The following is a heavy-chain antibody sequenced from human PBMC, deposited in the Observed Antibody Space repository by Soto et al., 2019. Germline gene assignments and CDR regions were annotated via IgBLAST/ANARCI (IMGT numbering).Heavy chain of an antibody. J-gene: IGHJ6*02. V-gene: IGHV1-69*13. CDR3: AREVPRRIAAHQNYYYYGMDV. CDR1: GGTFSSYA. Sequence: ASVKVSCKASGGTFSSYAISWVRQAPGEGLEWMGGIIPIFGTANYAQKFQGRVTITADESTSTAYMELSSLRSEDTAVYYCAREVPRRIAAHQNYYYYGMDVWGQGTTVTVSS. CDR2: IIPIFGTA. D-gene: IGHD6-6*01.